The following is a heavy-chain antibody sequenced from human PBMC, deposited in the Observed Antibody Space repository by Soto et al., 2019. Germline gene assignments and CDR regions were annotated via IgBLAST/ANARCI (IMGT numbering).Heavy chain of an antibody. Sequence: ASVKVSCTASGYTFTIYGISLLRQAPGQGLEWMGWISAYNGKANLAEKFQDRVTITADESTSTAYMELSSLRFDDSAVYYCARGRDGSNYYFDCWGQGTLVTVSS. CDR2: ISAYNGKA. CDR3: ARGRDGSNYYFDC. D-gene: IGHD3-10*01. CDR1: GYTFTIYG. V-gene: IGHV1-18*04. J-gene: IGHJ4*02.